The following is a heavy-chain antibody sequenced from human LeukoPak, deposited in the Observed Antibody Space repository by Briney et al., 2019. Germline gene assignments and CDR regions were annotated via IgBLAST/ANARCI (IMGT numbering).Heavy chain of an antibody. V-gene: IGHV3-23*01. CDR3: AKDRSYTSGWYDSFDS. D-gene: IGHD6-19*01. J-gene: IGHJ4*02. CDR2: ISDLGGKS. CDR1: GFKFSNYA. Sequence: PGGSLRLSCEASGFKFSNYAMIWVRQAPGKGLEWVSTISDLGGKSFYADSVKGRFTISRDNSKSTLYVQMNSLRVEDTAIYFCAKDRSYTSGWYDSFDSWGQGTLVTVSS.